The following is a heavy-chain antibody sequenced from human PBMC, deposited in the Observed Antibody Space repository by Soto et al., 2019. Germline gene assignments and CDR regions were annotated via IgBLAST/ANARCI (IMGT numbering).Heavy chain of an antibody. J-gene: IGHJ6*02. D-gene: IGHD2-21*01. CDR3: AKAMRVKGYYYYGMDV. CDR1: GFTFSSYA. V-gene: IGHV3-23*01. Sequence: EVQLLESGGGLVQPGGSLRLSCAASGFTFSSYAMSWVRQAPGKGLERVSAISGSGGSTYYADSVKGRFTISRDNSKNTLYLQMNSLRAEDTAVYYCAKAMRVKGYYYYGMDVWGQGTTVTVSS. CDR2: ISGSGGST.